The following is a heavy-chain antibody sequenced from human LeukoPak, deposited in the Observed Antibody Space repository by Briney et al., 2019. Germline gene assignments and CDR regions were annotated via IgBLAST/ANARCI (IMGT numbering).Heavy chain of an antibody. Sequence: GGSLRLSCAASGFTFSSYAMHWVRQAPGKGLEWVAVISYDGSNKYYADSVKGRFTISRDNSKNTLYLQMNSLRAEDTAVYYCARDQSSGWSDYWGQGTLVTVSS. V-gene: IGHV3-30-3*01. CDR1: GFTFSSYA. CDR2: ISYDGSNK. D-gene: IGHD6-19*01. J-gene: IGHJ4*02. CDR3: ARDQSSGWSDY.